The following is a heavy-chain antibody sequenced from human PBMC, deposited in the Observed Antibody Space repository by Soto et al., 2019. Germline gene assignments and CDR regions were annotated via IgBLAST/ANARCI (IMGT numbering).Heavy chain of an antibody. CDR2: ISYDGSNK. Sequence: GGSLRLSCAASGFTFSTYGMHWVRQAPGKGLEWVAVISYDGSNKYYADSVKGRFTISRDNSKNTVILQMNSLRAEDTAVYYCAKDDYGMDVWGQGTTVTVSS. CDR3: AKDDYGMDV. V-gene: IGHV3-30*18. CDR1: GFTFSTYG. J-gene: IGHJ6*02.